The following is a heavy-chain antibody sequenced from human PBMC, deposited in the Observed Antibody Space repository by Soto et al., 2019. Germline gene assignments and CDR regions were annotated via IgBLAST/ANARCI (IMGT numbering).Heavy chain of an antibody. V-gene: IGHV1-18*01. CDR2: ISAYNGNT. Sequence: GASVKVSCKTSGYTFTIYGISWVRQAPGQGLEWMGWISAYNGNTNYAQKLQGRVTMTTDTSTSTAYMELRSLRSDGTAVYYCARERTYYYDSSGYDRGAFDIWGQGTMVTVSS. CDR3: ARERTYYYDSSGYDRGAFDI. J-gene: IGHJ3*02. D-gene: IGHD3-22*01. CDR1: GYTFTIYG.